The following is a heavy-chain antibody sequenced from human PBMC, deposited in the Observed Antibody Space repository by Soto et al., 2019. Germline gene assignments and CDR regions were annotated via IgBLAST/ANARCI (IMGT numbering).Heavy chain of an antibody. CDR3: ARAGPKGNGASQGNGLDV. CDR1: GYTFTSYA. D-gene: IGHD2-8*01. J-gene: IGHJ6*02. CDR2: INAGNGNT. Sequence: ASVKVSCTASGYTFTSYAMHWVRQAPGQRLEWMGWINAGNGNTKYSQKFQVRVTMTTDPSTSTAYMEVWSLRSDDAAVYYCARAGPKGNGASQGNGLDVWGQGTTVTVSS. V-gene: IGHV1-3*01.